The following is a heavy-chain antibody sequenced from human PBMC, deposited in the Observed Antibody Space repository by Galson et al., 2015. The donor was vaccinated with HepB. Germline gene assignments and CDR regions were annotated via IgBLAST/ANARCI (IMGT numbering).Heavy chain of an antibody. D-gene: IGHD3-10*01. CDR3: AKAADYYGGTISFLFDH. CDR1: GFTFNHYG. J-gene: IGHJ4*02. CDR2: ISTDGSTE. V-gene: IGHV3-30*18. Sequence: SLRLSCAASGFTFNHYGMRWVRQAPGKGLEWLAVISTDGSTEFHADSVKGRFTISRDTSKNTLYLQMDSLRPEDTAMYYCAKAADYYGGTISFLFDHRGQGTLLTVSS.